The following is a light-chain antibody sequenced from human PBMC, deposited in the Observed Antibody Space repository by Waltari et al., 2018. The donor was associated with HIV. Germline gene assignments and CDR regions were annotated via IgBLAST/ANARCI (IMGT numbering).Light chain of an antibody. J-gene: IGLJ3*02. V-gene: IGLV8-61*01. CDR3: VLYMGSGLRV. Sequence: QTVVTQEPSFSVSPGGTVTPTCGLSSGPVSTTYYPTWYQQTPGQAPRTLIYSTNTRSSGVPDRFSGSILGNKAALTITGAQADDESDYYCVLYMGSGLRVFGGGTKLTVL. CDR1: SGPVSTTYY. CDR2: STN.